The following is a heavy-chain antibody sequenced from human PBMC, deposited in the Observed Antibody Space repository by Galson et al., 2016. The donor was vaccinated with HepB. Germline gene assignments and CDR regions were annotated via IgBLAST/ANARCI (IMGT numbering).Heavy chain of an antibody. CDR1: GFTFDDFA. J-gene: IGHJ4*02. Sequence: SLRLSCAASGFTFDDFAMHWVRQAPGKGLEWVSGIDWNTNNVDYAESVKGRFTISRDNAKFSLYLQMDSLRPEDTALYYCAKGTSYSGRVYFDSWGQGTLVTVSS. CDR2: IDWNTNNV. V-gene: IGHV3-9*01. CDR3: AKGTSYSGRVYFDS. D-gene: IGHD1-26*01.